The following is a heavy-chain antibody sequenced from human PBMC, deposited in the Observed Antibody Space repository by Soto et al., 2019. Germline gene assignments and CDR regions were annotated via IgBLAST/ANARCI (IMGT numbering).Heavy chain of an antibody. CDR1: GFTFSSYS. CDR3: ARDQLYYNDISGRPLNAFDV. J-gene: IGHJ3*01. D-gene: IGHD3-22*01. V-gene: IGHV3-48*02. Sequence: PGGSLRLSCAASGFTFSSYSMNWVRQAPGKGLEWVSYISSSSSTIYYADSVKGRFTISRDNAKNSLYLQMNSLRDEDTAVYYCARDQLYYNDISGRPLNAFDVWGQGTMVTVS. CDR2: ISSSSSTI.